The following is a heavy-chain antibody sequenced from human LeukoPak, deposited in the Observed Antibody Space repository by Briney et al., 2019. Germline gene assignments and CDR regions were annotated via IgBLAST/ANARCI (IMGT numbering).Heavy chain of an antibody. CDR2: MNPNSGNT. V-gene: IGHV1-8*01. CDR1: GYTFTSYD. J-gene: IGHJ5*02. Sequence: GASVKVSRKASGYTFTSYDINWVRQATGQGLEWMGWMNPNSGNTGYAQKFQGRVTMTRNTSISTAYMELSSLRSEDTAVYYCARDPSYYDILTGYQNWFDPWGQGTLVTVSS. D-gene: IGHD3-9*01. CDR3: ARDPSYYDILTGYQNWFDP.